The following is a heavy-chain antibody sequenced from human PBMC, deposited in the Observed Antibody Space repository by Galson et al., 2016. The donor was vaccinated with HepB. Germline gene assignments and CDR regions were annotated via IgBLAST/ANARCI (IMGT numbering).Heavy chain of an antibody. Sequence: SVKVSCKASGYTFTSYAMHWVRQAPGQRLEWMGWINAGNGNTKYSQKFQGRVTITRDTSASTAYMELSSLRSEDTAVYYCAGSRPQYFFSFDIWGQGTMVTVSS. D-gene: IGHD3-3*01. V-gene: IGHV1-3*01. CDR1: GYTFTSYA. CDR3: AGSRPQYFFSFDI. CDR2: INAGNGNT. J-gene: IGHJ3*02.